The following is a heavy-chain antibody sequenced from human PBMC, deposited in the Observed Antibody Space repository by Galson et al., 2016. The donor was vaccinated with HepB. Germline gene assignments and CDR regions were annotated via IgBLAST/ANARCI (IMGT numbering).Heavy chain of an antibody. CDR3: AQVNWNHDNNCARGTLVVVAHARERRLPISQDDSQTTLYSPMHRLRAEDTAVYYCAKVNWTHDNY. V-gene: IGHV3-23*01. J-gene: IGHJ4*02. Sequence: SLRLSCAGSGFTTYAMSWVRQAPGKGLKWVSAISGDAGDTHYADSVKGRFTISRDNSKKTLYLQMNTVRSEDTAVLYCAQVNWNHDNNCARGTLVVVAHARERRLPISQDDSQTTLYSPMHRLRAEDTAVYYCAKVNWTHDNYWGRGTLVVVSS. D-gene: IGHD1-1*01. CDR1: GFTTYA. CDR2: ISGDAGDT.